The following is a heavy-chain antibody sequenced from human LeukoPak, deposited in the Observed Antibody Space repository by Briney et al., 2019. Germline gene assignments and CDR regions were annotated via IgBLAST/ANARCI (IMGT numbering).Heavy chain of an antibody. CDR3: ARDQLKRYSGGWYW. CDR1: GFTFSSYS. V-gene: IGHV3-21*01. J-gene: IGHJ4*02. D-gene: IGHD6-19*01. CDR2: ISSSSSYI. Sequence: GGSLRLSCAASGFTFSSYSMNWVRQAPGKGLEWASSISSSSSYIYYADSVKGRFTISRDNAKNSLYLQMNSLRAEDTAVYYCARDQLKRYSGGWYWWGQGTLVTVSS.